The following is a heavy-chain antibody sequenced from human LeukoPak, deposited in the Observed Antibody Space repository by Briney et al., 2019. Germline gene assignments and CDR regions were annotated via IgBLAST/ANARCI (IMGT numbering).Heavy chain of an antibody. V-gene: IGHV4-34*01. CDR2: INHSGST. Sequence: SETLSLTCAVYGGSFSGYYWSWIRQPPGKGLEWIGEINHSGSTNYNPSLKSRVTISVDTSKNQFSQKLSSVTAADTAVYYCARAPYCSSTSCPYNWFDPWGQGTLVTVSS. CDR1: GGSFSGYY. D-gene: IGHD2-2*01. J-gene: IGHJ5*02. CDR3: ARAPYCSSTSCPYNWFDP.